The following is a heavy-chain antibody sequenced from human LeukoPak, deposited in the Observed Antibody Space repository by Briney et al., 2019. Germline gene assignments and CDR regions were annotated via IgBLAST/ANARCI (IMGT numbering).Heavy chain of an antibody. V-gene: IGHV4-39*01. J-gene: IGHJ4*02. Sequence: KPSETLSLTCTVSGGSISSTTYYWGWIRQAPGKGLEWIGTIGYSGTTHYNPSLKSGTTISMDTSKQQFSLKLTFVTAADTALYYCARHGGGLTYFFDYWGPGTLVTVSS. D-gene: IGHD3-16*01. CDR3: ARHGGGLTYFFDY. CDR1: GGSISSTTYY. CDR2: IGYSGTT.